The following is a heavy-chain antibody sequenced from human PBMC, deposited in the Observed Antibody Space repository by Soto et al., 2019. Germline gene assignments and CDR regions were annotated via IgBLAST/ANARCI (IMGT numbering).Heavy chain of an antibody. CDR2: INHSGST. J-gene: IGHJ6*02. V-gene: IGHV4-34*01. CDR3: ARHGSGSYYGYYYYGMDV. CDR1: GGSFSGYY. D-gene: IGHD3-10*01. Sequence: QVQLQQWGAGLLKPSETLSLTCAVYGGSFSGYYWSWIRQPPGKGLEWIGEINHSGSTNYNPSLKSRVTISVDTSKNQFSLKLSSVTAADTAVYYCARHGSGSYYGYYYYGMDVWGQGTTVTVSS.